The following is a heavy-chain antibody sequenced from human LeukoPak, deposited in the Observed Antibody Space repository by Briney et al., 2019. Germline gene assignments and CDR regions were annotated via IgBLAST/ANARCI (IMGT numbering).Heavy chain of an antibody. Sequence: KRGESLKISCKGSGYSFTSYWISWVRQMPGKGLEWMGRIDPSDSYTNYSPSFQGHVTISADKSISTAYLQWSSLKASDTAMYYCARHEGHYYGSGSYGGDYWGQGTLVTVSP. CDR2: IDPSDSYT. V-gene: IGHV5-10-1*01. D-gene: IGHD3-10*01. CDR3: ARHEGHYYGSGSYGGDY. J-gene: IGHJ4*02. CDR1: GYSFTSYW.